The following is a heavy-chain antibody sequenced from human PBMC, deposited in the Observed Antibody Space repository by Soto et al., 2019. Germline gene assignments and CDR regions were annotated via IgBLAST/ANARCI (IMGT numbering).Heavy chain of an antibody. CDR2: IYYSGST. J-gene: IGHJ6*01. CDR3: ARDRDYYDSKYYYGMDV. CDR1: GGSISSGGYY. D-gene: IGHD3-22*01. V-gene: IGHV4-31*03. Sequence: SETLSLTCTVSGGSISSGGYYWSWIRQHPGKGLEWIGYIYYSGSTYYNPSLKSRVTISVDTSKNQFSLKLSSVTAADTAVYYCARDRDYYDSKYYYGMDVWRHVTTVTVS.